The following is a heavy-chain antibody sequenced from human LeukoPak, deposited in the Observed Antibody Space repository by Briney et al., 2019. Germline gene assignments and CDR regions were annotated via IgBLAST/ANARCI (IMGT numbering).Heavy chain of an antibody. J-gene: IGHJ6*02. CDR3: ARDVYSWNTYGMDV. CDR2: IYRGGCT. V-gene: IGHV3-66*01. Sequence: GGSERLSCAASGFTVSSNYMIWVRQAPGKGLEWVSVIYRGGCTYYADSVKGRFNISRDNSTNTLYLQMNSLRAEDTAVYYCARDVYSWNTYGMDVWGQGTTASVSS. CDR1: GFTVSSNY. D-gene: IGHD1/OR15-1a*01.